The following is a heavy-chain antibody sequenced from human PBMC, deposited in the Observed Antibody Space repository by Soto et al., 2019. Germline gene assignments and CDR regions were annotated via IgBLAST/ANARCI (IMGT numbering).Heavy chain of an antibody. CDR2: IYYSGST. CDR3: ATGRVDS. V-gene: IGHV4-39*01. D-gene: IGHD2-15*01. CDR1: GGSITSSSYY. Sequence: QLQLQESGPGLVKPSETLSLTCTVSGGSITSSSYYWGWIRQSPGRGLEWIASIYYSGSTYYNPSLKSRVTISADTPKNQFSLKMSSVTAADTAVYYCATGRVDSWGQGTLVTVSS. J-gene: IGHJ4*02.